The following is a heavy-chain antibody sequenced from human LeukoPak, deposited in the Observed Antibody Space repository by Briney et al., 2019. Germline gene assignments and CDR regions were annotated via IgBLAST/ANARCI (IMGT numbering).Heavy chain of an antibody. CDR1: GGSISSSSYY. J-gene: IGHJ4*02. V-gene: IGHV4-39*01. CDR2: IYYSGST. Sequence: SETLSLTCTVSGGSISSSSYYWGWIRQPPGKGLEWIGSIYYSGSTYYNPSLKSRVTISVDTSKNQFSLKLSSVTAADTAVYYCARQLNSYSSGWSDYLGQGTLVTVSS. D-gene: IGHD6-19*01. CDR3: ARQLNSYSSGWSDY.